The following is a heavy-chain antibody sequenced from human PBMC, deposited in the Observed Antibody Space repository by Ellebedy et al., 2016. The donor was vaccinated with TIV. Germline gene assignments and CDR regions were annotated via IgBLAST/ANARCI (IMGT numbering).Heavy chain of an antibody. V-gene: IGHV4-39*02. CDR1: GGSISSSSYY. D-gene: IGHD3-10*01. J-gene: IGHJ4*02. Sequence: MPGGSLRLSCTVSGGSISSSSYYWGWIRQPPGKGLEWIGSIYHSGSTYYNPSLRSRVTISVDTSRNHFSLKLSSVTAADTAIYYCASLYYIEGSGPTGLEYWGQGTLVAVSS. CDR3: ASLYYIEGSGPTGLEY. CDR2: IYHSGST.